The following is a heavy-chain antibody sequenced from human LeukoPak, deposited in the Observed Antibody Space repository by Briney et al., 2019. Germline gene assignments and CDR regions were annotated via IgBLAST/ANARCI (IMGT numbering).Heavy chain of an antibody. J-gene: IGHJ4*02. CDR1: GYTFTSYG. D-gene: IGHD3-22*01. CDR3: ARALYSDSSGYYPGLDH. CDR2: ISAYNGST. Sequence: ASVKVSCKASGYTFTSYGISWARQAPGQGLEWMGWISAYNGSTNYAQKFQGRVTMTTDTSTKTSNMELRNLGSDDTAVYYCARALYSDSSGYYPGLDHWGQGTLVTVSS. V-gene: IGHV1-18*01.